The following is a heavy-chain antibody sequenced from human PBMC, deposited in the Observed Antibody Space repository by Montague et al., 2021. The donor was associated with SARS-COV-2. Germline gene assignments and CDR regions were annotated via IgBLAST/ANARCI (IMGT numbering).Heavy chain of an antibody. V-gene: IGHV4-59*13. D-gene: IGHD3-9*01. CDR3: ARVGVPYYDILTGYYIEGSDAFDI. CDR1: GGSISSYY. CDR2: IYYSGST. J-gene: IGHJ3*02. Sequence: SETLSLTCTVSGGSISSYYWSWIRQPPGKRLEWIGYIYYSGSTSYNPSLKSRVTISVDTSKNQFSLKLSSVTAADTAVYYCARVGVPYYDILTGYYIEGSDAFDIWGQGTMVTVSS.